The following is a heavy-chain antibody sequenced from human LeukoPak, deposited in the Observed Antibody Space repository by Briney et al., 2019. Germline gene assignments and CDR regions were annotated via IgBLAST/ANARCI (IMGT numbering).Heavy chain of an antibody. CDR1: GDSISSDIYS. CDR2: IYYGGST. D-gene: IGHD1-26*01. CDR3: ARLYSGSYYERDY. V-gene: IGHV4-39*01. Sequence: SETLSLTCTVSGDSISSDIYSWRWTGQPPGKGLEWIGTIYYGGSTYYKPSLKSRVTTSVDTSKNLFSLRLSSGTAADTAVYYCARLYSGSYYERDYWGQGTLVTVSS. J-gene: IGHJ4*02.